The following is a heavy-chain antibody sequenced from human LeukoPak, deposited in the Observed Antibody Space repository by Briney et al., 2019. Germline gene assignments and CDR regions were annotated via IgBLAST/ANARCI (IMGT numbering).Heavy chain of an antibody. CDR1: GFTFSTKW. CDR3: ASASDFGVGYGMDV. D-gene: IGHD3-3*01. CDR2: IISDGSRT. Sequence: PGGSLRLSCAASGFTFSTKWMHWVRQAPGKGLVWVSRIISDGSRTIYADSVKGRFTISRDNAKSTLYLQMNSLRAEDTAVYYCASASDFGVGYGMDVWGQGTTVTVSS. J-gene: IGHJ6*02. V-gene: IGHV3-74*01.